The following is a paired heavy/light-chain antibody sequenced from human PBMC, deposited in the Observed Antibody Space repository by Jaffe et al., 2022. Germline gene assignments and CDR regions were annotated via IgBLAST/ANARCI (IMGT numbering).Light chain of an antibody. V-gene: IGKV1D-13*01. J-gene: IGKJ4*01. CDR2: DAS. CDR3: QQFNNYPLT. Sequence: AIQLTQSPSSLSASVGDRVTITCRASQGISSALAWYQQKPGKAPKLLIYDASSLESGVPSRFSGSGSGTDFTLTISSLQPEDFATYYCQQFNNYPLTFGGGTKVEIK. CDR1: QGISSA.
Heavy chain of an antibody. CDR3: ARDFSGYSYGLDAFDI. CDR2: IYYSGST. V-gene: IGHV4-59*01. D-gene: IGHD5-18*01. Sequence: QVQLQESGPGLVKPSETLSLTCTVSGGSISSYYWSWIRQPPGKGLEWIGYIYYSGSTNYNPSLKSRVTISVDTSKNQFSLKLSSVTAADTAVYYCARDFSGYSYGLDAFDIWGQGTMVTVSS. J-gene: IGHJ3*02. CDR1: GGSISSYY.